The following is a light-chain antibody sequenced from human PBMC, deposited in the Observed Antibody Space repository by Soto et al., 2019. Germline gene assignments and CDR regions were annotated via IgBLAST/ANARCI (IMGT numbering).Light chain of an antibody. CDR2: KAS. CDR1: QGIGDW. Sequence: DIQMTQSPSTLSASVGGRVTITCRASQGIGDWVAWDQQKPGKAPKFLIYKASSLESGVPARFSGSGSGTEFTLTISSLQPEDFATYYCQQYHSSSWTLGQGTKVDIK. CDR3: QQYHSSSWT. J-gene: IGKJ1*01. V-gene: IGKV1-5*03.